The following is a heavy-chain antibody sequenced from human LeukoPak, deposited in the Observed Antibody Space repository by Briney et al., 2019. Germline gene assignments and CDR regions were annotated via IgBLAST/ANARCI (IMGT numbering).Heavy chain of an antibody. D-gene: IGHD4-17*01. CDR2: INPNSGNT. J-gene: IGHJ5*02. V-gene: IGHV1-8*02. CDR1: GYTFTGYY. CDR3: AVNLMTTVMYNWFDP. Sequence: ASVKVSCKASGYTFTGYYLHWVRQAPGQGLEWMGWINPNSGNTGYAQKFQGRVTMTRNTSISTAYMELSSLRSEDTAVYYCAVNLMTTVMYNWFDPWSQGTLVTVSS.